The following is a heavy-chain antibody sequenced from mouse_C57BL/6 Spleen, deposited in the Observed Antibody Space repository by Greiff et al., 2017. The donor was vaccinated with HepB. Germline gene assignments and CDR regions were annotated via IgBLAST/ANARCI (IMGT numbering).Heavy chain of an antibody. J-gene: IGHJ2*01. D-gene: IGHD1-1*01. V-gene: IGHV1-69*01. CDR3: ARSYYYGSSSRFDD. CDR1: GYTFTSYW. Sequence: QVQLQQPGAELVMPGASVKLSCKASGYTFTSYWMHWVKQRPGQGLEWIGEIDPSDSYTNYNQKFKGKSTLTVDKSSSTAYMQLSSLTSEDSAVYYCARSYYYGSSSRFDDWGQVTTLTVSS. CDR2: IDPSDSYT.